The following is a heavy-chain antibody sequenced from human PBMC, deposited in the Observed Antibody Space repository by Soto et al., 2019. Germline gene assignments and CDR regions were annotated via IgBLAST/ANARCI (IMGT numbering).Heavy chain of an antibody. J-gene: IGHJ4*02. CDR1: GCSISSSSYY. V-gene: IGHV4-39*01. CDR3: ARLPPRSPFDY. Sequence: PSETLSLTCTVSGCSISSSSYYWGWIRQPPGKGLEWIGSIYYSGSTYYNPSLKSRVTISVDTSKNQFSLKLSSVTAADTAVYYCARLPPRSPFDYWGQGTLVT. CDR2: IYYSGST. D-gene: IGHD1-26*01.